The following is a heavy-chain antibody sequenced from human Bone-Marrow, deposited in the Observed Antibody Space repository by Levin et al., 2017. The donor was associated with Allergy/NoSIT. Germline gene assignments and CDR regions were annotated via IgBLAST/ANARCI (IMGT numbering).Heavy chain of an antibody. Sequence: SETLSLTCTVSGGSISSGGYYWSWIRQHPGTGLEWIGYIYYSGSTYYNPSLKSRVTISVDTSKNQFSLKLSSVTAADTAVYYCARDRSGLYGDNPRNAFDIWGQGTMVTVSS. D-gene: IGHD4-17*01. CDR1: GGSISSGGYY. V-gene: IGHV4-31*03. CDR3: ARDRSGLYGDNPRNAFDI. CDR2: IYYSGST. J-gene: IGHJ3*02.